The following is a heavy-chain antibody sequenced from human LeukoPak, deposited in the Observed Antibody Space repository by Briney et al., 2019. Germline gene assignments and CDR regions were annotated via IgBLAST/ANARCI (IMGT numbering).Heavy chain of an antibody. Sequence: SETLSLTCTVSGGSISNYYWSWIRQPPGKGLEWIGYIYYTGSTNYNPSPNSRVTISVDTSKNQFSLKLSSVTAADTAEYYCARVKSGSWYFDLWGRGTLVTVSS. V-gene: IGHV4-59*01. CDR3: ARVKSGSWYFDL. J-gene: IGHJ2*01. CDR1: GGSISNYY. CDR2: IYYTGST.